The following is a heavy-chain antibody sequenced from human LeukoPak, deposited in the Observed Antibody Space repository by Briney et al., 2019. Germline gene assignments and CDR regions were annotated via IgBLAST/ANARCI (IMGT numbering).Heavy chain of an antibody. CDR3: VGDQGYVDTNMA. Sequence: PSETLSLTCAVYGGSFSGYYWSWIRQPPGKGLEWIGEINHSGSTNYNPSLKSRVTISVDTSKNQFSLKLSSVTAADTAVYYCVGDQGYVDTNMAWGQGTLVTVSS. J-gene: IGHJ5*02. V-gene: IGHV4-34*01. CDR1: GGSFSGYY. D-gene: IGHD5-18*01. CDR2: INHSGST.